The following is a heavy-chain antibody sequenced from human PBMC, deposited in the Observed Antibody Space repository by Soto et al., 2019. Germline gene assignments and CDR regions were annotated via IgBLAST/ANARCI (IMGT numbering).Heavy chain of an antibody. D-gene: IGHD5-12*01. CDR3: ARATTRGYDSSYYGMDV. CDR1: GGTFSSYA. V-gene: IGHV1-69*10. J-gene: IGHJ6*02. CDR2: IIPILGIA. Sequence: ASVKVSCKASGGTFSSYAISWVRQAPGQGLEWMGGIIPILGIANYAQKFQGRVTITADKSTSTAYMELSSLRSEDTAVYYCARATTRGYDSSYYGMDVWGQGTTVTVS.